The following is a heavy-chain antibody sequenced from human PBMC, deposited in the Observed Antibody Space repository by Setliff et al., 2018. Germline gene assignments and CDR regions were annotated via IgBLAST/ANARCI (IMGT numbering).Heavy chain of an antibody. V-gene: IGHV4-34*01. D-gene: IGHD6-6*01. CDR2: INHRGST. CDR3: ARGRNVAARLLDS. J-gene: IGHJ4*02. CDR1: GGTFSDYY. Sequence: SETLSLTCAAYGGTFSDYYWTWIRQPPGKGLEWVGEINHRGSTNYNPSLKSRVAISVDTSKDQSSLKLISMTAADTAVYYCARGRNVAARLLDSRGQGTLVTVSS.